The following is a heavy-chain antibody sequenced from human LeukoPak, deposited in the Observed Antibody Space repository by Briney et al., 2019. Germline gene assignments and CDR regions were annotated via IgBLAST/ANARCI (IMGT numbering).Heavy chain of an antibody. Sequence: GGSLRLSCAASGFTFSKAWMNWVRQAPGKGLEWVANIKQDGSEKYYVDSVKGRFTISRDNAKNSLYLQMNSLRAEDTAVYYCARGGVAPYWGQGTLVTVSS. CDR3: ARGGVAPY. D-gene: IGHD2-15*01. CDR1: GFTFSKAW. CDR2: IKQDGSEK. J-gene: IGHJ4*02. V-gene: IGHV3-7*03.